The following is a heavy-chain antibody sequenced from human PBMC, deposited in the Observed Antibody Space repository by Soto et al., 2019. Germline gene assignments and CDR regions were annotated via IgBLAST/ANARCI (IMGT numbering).Heavy chain of an antibody. CDR3: ARDRTSGGLFDY. CDR1: GYTFTSYY. V-gene: IGHV1-46*01. Sequence: QVQLVQSGAEVKKPGASVKVSCKASGYTFTSYYMHWVRQAPGQGLEWMGMIGPSGGSTTYAQNFQGRVTMTRDTSTSTVYMELSSMRPEDTAVDYCARDRTSGGLFDYWGQGTLVTVSS. D-gene: IGHD2-15*01. J-gene: IGHJ4*02. CDR2: IGPSGGST.